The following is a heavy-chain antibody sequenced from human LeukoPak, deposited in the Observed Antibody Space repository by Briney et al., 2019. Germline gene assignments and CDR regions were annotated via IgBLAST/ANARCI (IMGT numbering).Heavy chain of an antibody. J-gene: IGHJ5*02. D-gene: IGHD4-23*01. CDR1: GYTFTSYG. CDR3: ARGPDYGGNSGLVVVWNWFDP. V-gene: IGHV1-18*01. Sequence: ASVKVSCKASGYTFTSYGISWVRQAPGQGLEWMGWISANNGDTDYPPKLQDRVTMTTDTYTSTAYMELRSLRSDDTAVYYCARGPDYGGNSGLVVVWNWFDPWGQGTLVTVSS. CDR2: ISANNGDT.